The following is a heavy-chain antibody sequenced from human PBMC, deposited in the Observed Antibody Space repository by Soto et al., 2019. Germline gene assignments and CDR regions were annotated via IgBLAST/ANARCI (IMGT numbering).Heavy chain of an antibody. CDR1: GYTFTSSY. CDR3: ARDTGQTETRTKNNWFDP. CDR2: INPSGATA. V-gene: IGHV1-46*01. Sequence: GASVKVSCKASGYTFTSSYIHWVRQAPGQGLEWMGIINPSGATAFYAQKFQGRVTMTCDTSTGTVYMEMSSLRSEDTAVYYCARDTGQTETRTKNNWFDPWGQGTLVTVSS. D-gene: IGHD1-1*01. J-gene: IGHJ5*02.